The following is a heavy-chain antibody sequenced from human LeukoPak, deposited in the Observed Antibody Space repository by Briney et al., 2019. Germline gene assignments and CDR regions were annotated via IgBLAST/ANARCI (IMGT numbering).Heavy chain of an antibody. CDR1: GFTFDDYA. D-gene: IGHD1-26*01. CDR3: AKDPGVGAPYFQH. Sequence: PGRSLRLSCAASGFTFDDYAMHWVRQAPGKGLEWVSGISWNSGSIVYADSVKGRFTISRDNAKNSLYLQMNSLRAEDTALYYCAKDPGVGAPYFQHWGQGTLVTVSS. V-gene: IGHV3-9*01. J-gene: IGHJ1*01. CDR2: ISWNSGSI.